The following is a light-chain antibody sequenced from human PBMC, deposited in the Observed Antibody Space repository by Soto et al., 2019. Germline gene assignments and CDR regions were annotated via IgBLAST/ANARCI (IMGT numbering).Light chain of an antibody. CDR3: QQYNNWPPLT. CDR1: QSVSSN. V-gene: IGKV3-15*01. CDR2: GAS. J-gene: IGKJ4*01. Sequence: EIVMTQSPATLSVSPGERATLSCRASQSVSSNFAWYQQKPGQPPRLLIYGASTRATGIPARFSGSGCGTEFMLTISSLQSEDFAVFCCQQYNNWPPLTFGGGTKVEIK.